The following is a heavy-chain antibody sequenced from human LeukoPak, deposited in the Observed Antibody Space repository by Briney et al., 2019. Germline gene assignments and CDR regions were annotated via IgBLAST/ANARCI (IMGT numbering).Heavy chain of an antibody. D-gene: IGHD5-18*01. V-gene: IGHV3-30*02. Sequence: GGSLRLSCAASGFTFSSYGMHWVRQAPGKGLEWVAFIRYAGSNKYYADSVKGRFTISRDNSKNTLYLQMNSLRAEDTAVYYCAKVQPAGYSYVGYYFDYWGQGTLVTVSS. J-gene: IGHJ4*02. CDR1: GFTFSSYG. CDR2: IRYAGSNK. CDR3: AKVQPAGYSYVGYYFDY.